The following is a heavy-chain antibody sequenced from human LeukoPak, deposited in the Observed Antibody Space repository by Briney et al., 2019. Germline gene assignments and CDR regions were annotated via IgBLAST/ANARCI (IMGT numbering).Heavy chain of an antibody. CDR2: TYYRSKWFN. D-gene: IGHD6-13*01. J-gene: IGHJ6*02. CDR1: GDIVSSNTGA. Sequence: SQTLSLTCAISGDIVSSNTGAWHWIRQSPSRGLEWLGSTYYRSKWFNDYAVSLRGRITINPDTSNNQFSLQLNSVTPEDTAIYYCARHRSSRAPAGMGADYYYYAMDVWGQGTTVTVSS. V-gene: IGHV6-1*01. CDR3: ARHRSSRAPAGMGADYYYYAMDV.